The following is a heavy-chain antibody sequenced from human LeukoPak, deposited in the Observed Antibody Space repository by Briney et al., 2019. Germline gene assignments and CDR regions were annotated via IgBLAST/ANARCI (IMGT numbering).Heavy chain of an antibody. CDR1: GGSISSSSYY. CDR2: IYYSGST. CDR3: ARQGDYDFWSGYYVPGFDY. J-gene: IGHJ4*02. Sequence: SETLSLTCTVSGGSISSSSYYWGWIRQPPGKGLEWIGSIYYSGSTYYNPSLKSRVTISVDTSKNQFSLKLSSVTAADTAVYYCARQGDYDFWSGYYVPGFDYWGQGILVTVSS. D-gene: IGHD3-3*01. V-gene: IGHV4-39*01.